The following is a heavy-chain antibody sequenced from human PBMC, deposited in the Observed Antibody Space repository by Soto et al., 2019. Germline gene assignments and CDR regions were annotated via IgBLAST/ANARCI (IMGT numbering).Heavy chain of an antibody. J-gene: IGHJ5*02. CDR2: IYYSGST. CDR1: GGSISSSSYY. CDR3: ARVIIVVVTAIKLNWFDP. Sequence: SETLSLTCTVSGGSISSSSYYWGWIRQPPGKGLEWIGSIYYSGSTYYNPSLKSRVTISVDTSKNQFSLKLSSVTAADTAVYYCARVIIVVVTAIKLNWFDPWGLGTLVTVSS. V-gene: IGHV4-39*01. D-gene: IGHD2-21*02.